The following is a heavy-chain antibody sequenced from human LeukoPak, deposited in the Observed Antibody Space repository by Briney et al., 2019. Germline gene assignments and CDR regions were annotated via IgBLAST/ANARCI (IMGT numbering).Heavy chain of an antibody. J-gene: IGHJ6*03. CDR2: ISGSGAST. CDR1: GCTFSSYA. CDR3: AKHSVTNSWGYYYYMDV. D-gene: IGHD3-16*01. Sequence: GGSLRLSCAVSGCTFSSYAMSWVRQAPGKGLEWVSVISGSGASTYYADSVKGRFTISRDNSKNTVYLQMNSLRAEDTAVYYCAKHSVTNSWGYYYYMDVWGKGTTVTVSS. V-gene: IGHV3-23*01.